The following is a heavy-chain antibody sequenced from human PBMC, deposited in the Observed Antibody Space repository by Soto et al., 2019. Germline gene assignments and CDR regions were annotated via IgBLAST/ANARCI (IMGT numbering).Heavy chain of an antibody. D-gene: IGHD2-15*01. Sequence: EVQLVESGGGLVQPGGSLRLSCAASGFTFSSYDMHWGRQATGKGLEWVSAIGTAGDTYYPGSVKGRFTISRENAKNSLYLQMNRLRAGDTAVYYCARVGVEVARPYWYFDLWGRGTLVTVSS. CDR1: GFTFSSYD. CDR2: IGTAGDT. V-gene: IGHV3-13*01. J-gene: IGHJ2*01. CDR3: ARVGVEVARPYWYFDL.